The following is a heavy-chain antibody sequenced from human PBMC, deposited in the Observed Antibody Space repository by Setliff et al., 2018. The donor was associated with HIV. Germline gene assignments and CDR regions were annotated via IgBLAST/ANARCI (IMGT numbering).Heavy chain of an antibody. V-gene: IGHV3-30-3*01. CDR1: GFTFSSYA. CDR3: ASRRLLGYCSSTSCYRLAQRGNWFDS. J-gene: IGHJ5*01. D-gene: IGHD2-2*01. Sequence: GSLRLSCAASGFTFSSYAMHWVRQAPGKGLEWVAVISYDGSNKYYADSVKGRFTISRDNSKNTLYLQMNSLRAEDTVVYYCASRRLLGYCSSTSCYRLAQRGNWFDSWGQGTLVTVSS. CDR2: ISYDGSNK.